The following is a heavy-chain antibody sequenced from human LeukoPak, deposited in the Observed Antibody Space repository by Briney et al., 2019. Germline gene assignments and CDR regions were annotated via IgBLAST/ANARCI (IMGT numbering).Heavy chain of an antibody. V-gene: IGHV4-30-2*01. J-gene: IGHJ3*02. D-gene: IGHD1-14*01. CDR3: ARYIPRNAFDI. Sequence: SQTLSLTCTVSGGSISSGGYYWSWIRQPPGKGLEWIGYIYHSGSTYYNPSLKSRVTISVDRSKNQFSLKLSSVTAADTAVYYCARYIPRNAFDIWGQGTMVTVSS. CDR1: GGSISSGGYY. CDR2: IYHSGST.